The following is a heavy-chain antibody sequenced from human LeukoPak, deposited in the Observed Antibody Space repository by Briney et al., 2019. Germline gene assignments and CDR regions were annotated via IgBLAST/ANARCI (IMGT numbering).Heavy chain of an antibody. CDR2: IYYSGST. CDR1: GGSISSYY. V-gene: IGHV4-59*08. CDR3: ARHDRGWELKGP. D-gene: IGHD1-26*01. J-gene: IGHJ4*02. Sequence: SETLSLTCTVSGGSISSYYWSWIRQPPGKGLEWIGYIYYSGSTNYNPSLESRVTISVDTSKNQFSLKLSSVTAADTAVYYCARHDRGWELKGPWGQGTLVTVSS.